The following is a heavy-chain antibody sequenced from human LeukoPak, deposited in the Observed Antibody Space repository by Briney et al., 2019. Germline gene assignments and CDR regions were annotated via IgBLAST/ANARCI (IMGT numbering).Heavy chain of an antibody. CDR1: GGSMSPYH. CDR2: IYYSGST. V-gene: IGHV4-59*01. D-gene: IGHD1-26*01. Sequence: SETLSLTCTVSGGSMSPYHWGWIRQPPGKGLEWTGYIYYSGSTNYNPSLKSRVTISADTSKNQFSLKLSSVTAADTAVYYCARYTTSVDYWGQGTLVTVSS. J-gene: IGHJ4*02. CDR3: ARYTTSVDY.